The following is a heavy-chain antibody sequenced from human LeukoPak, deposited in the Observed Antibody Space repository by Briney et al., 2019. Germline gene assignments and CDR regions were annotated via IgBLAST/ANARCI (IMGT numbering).Heavy chain of an antibody. Sequence: ASVKFSCKASGYTFTSYGISWVRQAPGQGLEWMGWISASNGNTNYAQKLQGRVTMTTDTSTSTAYMELRSLRSDDTAVYYCARDRGVAHYDSSGYYLDDAFDIWGQGTMVTVSS. J-gene: IGHJ3*02. D-gene: IGHD3-22*01. V-gene: IGHV1-18*01. CDR1: GYTFTSYG. CDR2: ISASNGNT. CDR3: ARDRGVAHYDSSGYYLDDAFDI.